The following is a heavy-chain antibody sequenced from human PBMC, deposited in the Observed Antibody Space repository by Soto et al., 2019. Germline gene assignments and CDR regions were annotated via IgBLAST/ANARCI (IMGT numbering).Heavy chain of an antibody. V-gene: IGHV3-21*04. Sequence: GGSLRLSCAASGFTFSSYSMNWVRQAPGKGLEWVSSISSSSSYIYYADSVKGRFTISRDNAKNSLYLQMNSLRAEDTAVYYCAKDQGKVTTVTPSDYWGQGTLVTVSS. CDR1: GFTFSSYS. D-gene: IGHD4-17*01. J-gene: IGHJ4*02. CDR2: ISSSSSYI. CDR3: AKDQGKVTTVTPSDY.